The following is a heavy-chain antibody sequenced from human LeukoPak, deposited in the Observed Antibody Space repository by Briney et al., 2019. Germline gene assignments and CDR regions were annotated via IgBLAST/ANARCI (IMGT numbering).Heavy chain of an antibody. CDR3: VRGGPSTWS. J-gene: IGHJ5*02. D-gene: IGHD2-15*01. V-gene: IGHV3-74*01. CDR1: GFTFKLYC. Sequence: GGSLRRSCAASGFTFKLYCMDWVRQVPGKRPVWVSRINDDGSDTIYADSVRGRFTISRDDAKNTVYLQMNNLRAEDTAVYYCVRGGPSTWSWGQGTLVTVSS. CDR2: INDDGSDT.